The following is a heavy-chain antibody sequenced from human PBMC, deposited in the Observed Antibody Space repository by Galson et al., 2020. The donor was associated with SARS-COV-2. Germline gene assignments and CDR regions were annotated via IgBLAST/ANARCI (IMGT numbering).Heavy chain of an antibody. CDR2: VNHGGST. J-gene: IGHJ5*02. CDR1: GGSFSGYS. Sequence: QTLSLTCAVYGGSFSGYSWYWIRQPPGKGLEWIGEVNHGGSTNYNPSLKSRVTISVDTSKNQFSLMLSSVTAADTAVYYCARWQYDYVWGSFRSDPWGQGTLVTVSS. CDR3: ARWQYDYVWGSFRSDP. V-gene: IGHV4-34*01. D-gene: IGHD3-16*02.